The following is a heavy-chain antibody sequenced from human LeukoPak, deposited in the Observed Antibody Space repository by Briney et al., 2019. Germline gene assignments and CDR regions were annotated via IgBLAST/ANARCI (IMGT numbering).Heavy chain of an antibody. CDR3: ARRYSYGYYYYMDV. Sequence: PGGSLRLSCAASGFTFSSYWMHWVRQAPGKGLVWVSRLNTDGRSTNYADSVKGRFTISRDNAKNTLYLQMNSLRVEDTAVYYCARRYSYGYYYYMDVWGKGTTVTVSS. D-gene: IGHD5-18*01. V-gene: IGHV3-74*01. CDR2: LNTDGRST. CDR1: GFTFSSYW. J-gene: IGHJ6*03.